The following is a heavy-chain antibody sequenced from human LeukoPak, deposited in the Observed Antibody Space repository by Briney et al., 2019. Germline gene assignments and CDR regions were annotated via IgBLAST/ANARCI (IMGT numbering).Heavy chain of an antibody. V-gene: IGHV1-69*01. CDR2: TIPIFGTA. Sequence: ASVKVSCKASGGTFSSYAISWVRQAPGQGLEWMGGTIPIFGTANYAQKFQGRVTITADESTSTAYMELSSLRSEDTAVYYCARRITIFGVVITGAAFDIWGQGTMVTVSS. J-gene: IGHJ3*02. CDR1: GGTFSSYA. CDR3: ARRITIFGVVITGAAFDI. D-gene: IGHD3-3*01.